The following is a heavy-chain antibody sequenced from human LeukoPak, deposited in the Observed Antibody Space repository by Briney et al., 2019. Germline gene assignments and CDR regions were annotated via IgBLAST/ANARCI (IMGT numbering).Heavy chain of an antibody. CDR1: GYTFTSYY. V-gene: IGHV1-46*01. D-gene: IGHD1-26*01. CDR3: ARDGGYSGRAPRNWFDP. Sequence: ASVKVSCKASGYTFTSYYMHWVRQAPGQGLEWMGIINPSGGSTSYAQKFQGRVTMTRDMSTSTVYMELSSLRSDDTAVYYCARDGGYSGRAPRNWFDPWGQGTLVTVSS. J-gene: IGHJ5*02. CDR2: INPSGGST.